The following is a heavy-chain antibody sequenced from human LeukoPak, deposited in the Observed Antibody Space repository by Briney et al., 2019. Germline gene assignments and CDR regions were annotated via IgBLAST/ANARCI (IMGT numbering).Heavy chain of an antibody. CDR1: GFTFSSYE. V-gene: IGHV3-48*03. CDR3: ASFEGVTDAFDI. Sequence: GGSLRLSCAASGFTFSSYEMNWVRQAPGKGLEWVTYISSSGSTIYYADSVKGRFTISRDNAKNSLYLQMNSLRAEDTAVYYCASFEGVTDAFDIWGQGTMVTVSS. J-gene: IGHJ3*02. D-gene: IGHD2-21*02. CDR2: ISSSGSTI.